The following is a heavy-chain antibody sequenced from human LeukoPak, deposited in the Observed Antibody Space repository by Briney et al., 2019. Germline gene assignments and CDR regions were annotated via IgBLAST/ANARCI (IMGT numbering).Heavy chain of an antibody. CDR2: IISSSNYI. D-gene: IGHD3-10*01. Sequence: GGSLRLSCAASGLTFSSYSMNWVRQAPGKGLEWVSSIISSSNYIYYADSVKGRFTISRDNAKNSLYLQMNSLRAEDTAVYYCARVPHAMVRGVIITEFYFDYWGQGTLVTVSS. CDR1: GLTFSSYS. CDR3: ARVPHAMVRGVIITEFYFDY. V-gene: IGHV3-21*01. J-gene: IGHJ4*02.